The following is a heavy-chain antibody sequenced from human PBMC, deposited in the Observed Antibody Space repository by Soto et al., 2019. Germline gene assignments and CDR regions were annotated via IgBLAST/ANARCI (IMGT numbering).Heavy chain of an antibody. CDR3: ARARVASG. CDR1: GFTFSSYA. CDR2: ISYDGSNK. Sequence: HVQLVESGGGVVQPGRSLRLSCAASGFTFSSYAMHWVRQAPGKGLEWVAVISYDGSNKYYADSVKGRFTISRDNSKNTLYLQMNSLRAEDTAVYYCARARVASGWGQGTLVTVSS. D-gene: IGHD2-21*01. J-gene: IGHJ4*02. V-gene: IGHV3-30-3*01.